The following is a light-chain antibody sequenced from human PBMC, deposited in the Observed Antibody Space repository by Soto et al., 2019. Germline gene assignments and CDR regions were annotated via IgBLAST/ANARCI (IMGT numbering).Light chain of an antibody. CDR3: QSYDSTLSTWV. J-gene: IGLJ3*02. V-gene: IGLV1-40*01. CDR2: GND. Sequence: QSALTQPPSVSGAPGQRVTISCTGSGSNFGAGYDVHWYQQLPGKAPKLLIYGNDNRPSGVPDRFSASRSGTSASLAIAGLQAEDEADYYCQSYDSTLSTWVFGGGTKVTVL. CDR1: GSNFGAGYD.